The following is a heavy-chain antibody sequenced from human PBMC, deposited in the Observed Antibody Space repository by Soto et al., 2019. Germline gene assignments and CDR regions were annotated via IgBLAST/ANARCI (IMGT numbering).Heavy chain of an antibody. CDR1: GYTFTTYG. CDR2: ISAHNGNT. CDR3: ARGRYGDY. J-gene: IGHJ4*02. V-gene: IGHV1-18*01. Sequence: QVHLVQSEAEVKKPGASVKVSCKGSGYTFTTYGITWVRQAPGQGLEWMGWISAHNGNTNYPQKRQGRVTVTSNTSTSTAYMELRSLLSVETAVYYCARGRYGDYWGQGALVTVSS. D-gene: IGHD1-26*01.